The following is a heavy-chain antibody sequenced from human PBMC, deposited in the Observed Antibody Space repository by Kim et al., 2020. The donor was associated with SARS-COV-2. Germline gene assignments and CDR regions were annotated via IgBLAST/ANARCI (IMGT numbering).Heavy chain of an antibody. CDR3: AREREWIPEGWFDP. CDR2: INPNSGGT. CDR1: GYTFTGYY. J-gene: IGHJ5*02. Sequence: ASVKVSCKASGYTFTGYYMHWVRQAPGQGLEWMGWINPNSGGTNYAQKFQGRVTMTRDTSISTAYMELSRLRSDDTAVYYCAREREWIPEGWFDPWGQGTLVTVSS. V-gene: IGHV1-2*02. D-gene: IGHD5-18*01.